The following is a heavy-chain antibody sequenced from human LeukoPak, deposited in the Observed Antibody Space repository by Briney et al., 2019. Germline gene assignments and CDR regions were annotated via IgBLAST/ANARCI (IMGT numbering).Heavy chain of an antibody. V-gene: IGHV4-4*09. D-gene: IGHD2-15*01. J-gene: IGHJ4*02. CDR2: IYTSGST. CDR3: ARYCRGGSCNGYYFDY. Sequence: PSETLSLTCTVSGGSISSYYWSWIRQPPGKGLEWIGYIYTSGSTNYNPSLKSRVTISVDTSKNQFSLKLTSVTAADTAVYYCARYCRGGSCNGYYFDYWGQGTLVTVSS. CDR1: GGSISSYY.